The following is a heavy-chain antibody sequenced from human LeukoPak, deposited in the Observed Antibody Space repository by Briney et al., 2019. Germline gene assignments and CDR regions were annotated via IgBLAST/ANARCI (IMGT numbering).Heavy chain of an antibody. CDR2: INHSGST. CDR1: GGSFSGYY. CDR3: ARFGSSGYYYDPMGIWFDP. J-gene: IGHJ5*02. V-gene: IGHV4-34*01. Sequence: PSETLSLTCAVYGGSFSGYYWSWIRQPPGEGLEWIGEINHSGSTNYNPSLKSRVTISVDTSKNQFSLKLSSVTAADTAVYYCARFGSSGYYYDPMGIWFDPWGQGTLVTVSS. D-gene: IGHD3-22*01.